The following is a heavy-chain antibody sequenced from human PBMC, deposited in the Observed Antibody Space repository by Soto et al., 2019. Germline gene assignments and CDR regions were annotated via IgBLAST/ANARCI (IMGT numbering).Heavy chain of an antibody. Sequence: SSVKVSCKASGYTFTSYDINWVRQATGQGLEWMGWMNPNSGNTGYAQKFQGRVTMTRNTSISTAYMELSSLRSEDTAVYYCAVAGDYVSAYYYYYMDVWGKGTTVTVSS. CDR2: MNPNSGNT. CDR3: AVAGDYVSAYYYYYMDV. J-gene: IGHJ6*03. D-gene: IGHD4-17*01. V-gene: IGHV1-8*01. CDR1: GYTFTSYD.